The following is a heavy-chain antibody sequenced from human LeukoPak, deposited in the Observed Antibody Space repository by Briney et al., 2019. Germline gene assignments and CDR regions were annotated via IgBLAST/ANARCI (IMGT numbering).Heavy chain of an antibody. CDR1: GLTFSSYA. CDR3: AKDQITIFGVVPYYFDY. J-gene: IGHJ4*02. D-gene: IGHD3-3*01. Sequence: GGSLRLSCAASGLTFSSYAMSWVRQAPGKGLEWVSAISGSGGSTYYADSVKGRFTISRDNSKNTLYLQMNSLRAEDTAVYYCAKDQITIFGVVPYYFDYWGQGTLVTVSS. V-gene: IGHV3-23*01. CDR2: ISGSGGST.